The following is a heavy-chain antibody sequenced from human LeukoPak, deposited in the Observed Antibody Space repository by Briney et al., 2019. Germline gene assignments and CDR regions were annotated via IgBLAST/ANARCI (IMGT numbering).Heavy chain of an antibody. Sequence: GGSLRLSCAASGFTFSSYSMTWVRQAPGKGLEWVSVISDSGGYTSYADSVKGRFTISRDNSKNTLYLQMNSLSAEDTAVYYCAKYIVATNSNLVAATRRYFDYWGQGTLVTVSS. V-gene: IGHV3-23*01. CDR2: ISDSGGYT. CDR1: GFTFSSYS. D-gene: IGHD2-15*01. CDR3: AKYIVATNSNLVAATRRYFDY. J-gene: IGHJ4*02.